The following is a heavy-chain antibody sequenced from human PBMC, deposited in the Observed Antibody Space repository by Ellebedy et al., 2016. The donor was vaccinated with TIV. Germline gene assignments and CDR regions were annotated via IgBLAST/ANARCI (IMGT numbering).Heavy chain of an antibody. CDR1: GCTFSSYS. CDR3: ARDRGAAADPFFDY. J-gene: IGHJ4*02. CDR2: ISSSSSTI. D-gene: IGHD6-13*01. Sequence: GESLKISXAASGCTFSSYSMNWVRQVPGKGLEWVSYISSSSSTIYYADSVKGRFTISRDNAKNSLYLQMNSLRDEDTAVYYCARDRGAAADPFFDYWGQGTLVTVSS. V-gene: IGHV3-48*02.